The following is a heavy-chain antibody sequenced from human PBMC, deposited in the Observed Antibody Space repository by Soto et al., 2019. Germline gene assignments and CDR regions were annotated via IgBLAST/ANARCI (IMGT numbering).Heavy chain of an antibody. J-gene: IGHJ3*02. CDR3: AREAVAYDAFDI. Sequence: GGSLRLSCAASGFTFSSYWMHWVRQAPGKGLVWVSRINSDGSSTSYADSVKGRFTISRDNAKNTLKLQMNSLRAEDTAVYYCAREAVAYDAFDIWGQGTMVTVSS. D-gene: IGHD6-19*01. V-gene: IGHV3-74*01. CDR1: GFTFSSYW. CDR2: INSDGSST.